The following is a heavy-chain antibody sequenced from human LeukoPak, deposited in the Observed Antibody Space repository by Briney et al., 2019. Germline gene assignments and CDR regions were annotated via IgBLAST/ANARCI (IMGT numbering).Heavy chain of an antibody. V-gene: IGHV3-21*01. D-gene: IGHD2-15*01. CDR3: AKGKLPGD. CDR1: GFTFSSYS. Sequence: GGSLRLSCAASGFTFSSYSMNWARQAAGKGLEWVSSISASPYIYYADSLKGRFTISRDDSKNTLYLQMNSLRAEDTAVYYCAKGKLPGDWGQGTLVTVSS. CDR2: ISASPYI. J-gene: IGHJ4*02.